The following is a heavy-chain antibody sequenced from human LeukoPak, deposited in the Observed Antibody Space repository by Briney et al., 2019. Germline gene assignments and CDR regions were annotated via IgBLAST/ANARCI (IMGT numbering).Heavy chain of an antibody. J-gene: IGHJ4*02. CDR2: IKQDGSEK. CDR3: ARVNYNWNVGYFDY. Sequence: PGGSLRLSCAASGFTFSSYWMSWVRQAPGKGLEWVANIKQDGSEKYYVDSVKGRFTISRDNAKNSLYLQMNSLRAEDTAVYYCARVNYNWNVGYFDYWGQGTLVTVSS. D-gene: IGHD1-20*01. V-gene: IGHV3-7*01. CDR1: GFTFSSYW.